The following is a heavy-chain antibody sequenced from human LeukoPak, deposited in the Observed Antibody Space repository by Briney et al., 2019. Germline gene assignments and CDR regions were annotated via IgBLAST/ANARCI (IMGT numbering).Heavy chain of an antibody. CDR1: GFTFSGYW. CDR2: IKQDGGEK. D-gene: IGHD3-16*01. Sequence: GGSLRLSCAAFGFTFSGYWMRWVRQAPGKGREWVANIKQDGGEKYYVDSVKGRFTISRDNAKNSLYLQMNSLRAEDTAVYYCARGPITSYYYYYGMDVWGQGTTVTVSS. J-gene: IGHJ6*02. V-gene: IGHV3-7*01. CDR3: ARGPITSYYYYYGMDV.